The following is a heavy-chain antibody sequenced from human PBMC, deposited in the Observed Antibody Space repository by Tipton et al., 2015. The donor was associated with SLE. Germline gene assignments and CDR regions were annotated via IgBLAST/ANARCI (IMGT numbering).Heavy chain of an antibody. CDR1: GGSISSSSYY. CDR2: AYYSGTT. V-gene: IGHV4-39*07. CDR3: ARHGTNGYCSGGSCSPGAWFDP. Sequence: HTCTVSGGSISSSSYYWGWIRQPPGKGLEWIGTAYYSGTTYYNPSLKSRVTISVDTSKNQFSLKLSSLTAADTAVYFCARHGTNGYCSGGSCSPGAWFDPWGQGTLVTVSS. J-gene: IGHJ5*02. D-gene: IGHD2-15*01.